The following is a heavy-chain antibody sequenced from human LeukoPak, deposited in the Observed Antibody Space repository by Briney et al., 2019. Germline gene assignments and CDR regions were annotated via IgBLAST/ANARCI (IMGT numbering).Heavy chain of an antibody. CDR2: IYYSGST. D-gene: IGHD6-19*01. Sequence: SQTLSLTCTVSGGSISSGGYYWSWIRQHPGKGLEWIGYIYYSGSTYYNPSLKSRVTISVDTSKNQFSLKLSSVTAADTAVYYCARTYSSGWYGGYFDYWGQGTLVTVSS. CDR3: ARTYSSGWYGGYFDY. CDR1: GGSISSGGYY. J-gene: IGHJ4*02. V-gene: IGHV4-31*03.